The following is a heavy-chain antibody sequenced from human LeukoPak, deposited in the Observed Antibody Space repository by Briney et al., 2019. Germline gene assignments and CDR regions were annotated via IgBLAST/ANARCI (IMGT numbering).Heavy chain of an antibody. J-gene: IGHJ4*02. CDR3: ARGATMILL. CDR2: IKQDGSEK. V-gene: IGHV3-7*05. CDR1: RFMFSNYW. Sequence: PGGSLRLSCAASRFMFSNYWMTWVRQAPGKGLEWVANIKQDGSEKYYVDSVKGRFTISRDNARSSLYLQMNSLRDEDTAVYHCARGATMILLGGQGTLVTVSS. D-gene: IGHD3-22*01.